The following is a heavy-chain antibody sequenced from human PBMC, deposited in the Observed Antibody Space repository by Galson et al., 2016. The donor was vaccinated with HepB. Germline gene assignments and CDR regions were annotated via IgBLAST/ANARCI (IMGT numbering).Heavy chain of an antibody. D-gene: IGHD4-17*01. CDR1: GYIFSNYH. Sequence: SVKVSCKASGYIFSNYHLHWVRQAPGQGLELMGAINPSDITTSYAQKFQGRVTMTSDTATSTVYMELSRLRSDDTAVYYCARDRTVTTLLHYWGQGTLVTVSS. V-gene: IGHV1-46*03. J-gene: IGHJ4*02. CDR3: ARDRTVTTLLHY. CDR2: INPSDITT.